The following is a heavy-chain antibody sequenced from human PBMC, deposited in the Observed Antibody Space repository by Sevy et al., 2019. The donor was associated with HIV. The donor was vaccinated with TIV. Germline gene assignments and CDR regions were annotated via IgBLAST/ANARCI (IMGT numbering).Heavy chain of an antibody. CDR3: ARGPYGSGSYYVYYYYYGMDV. D-gene: IGHD3-10*01. Sequence: GGSLRLSCAASGFTFSSYAMHWVRQAPGKGLEWVAVISYDGSNKYYADSVKGRFTISRDNSKSTLYLQMNSLRAEDTAVYYCARGPYGSGSYYVYYYYYGMDVWGQGTTVTVSS. J-gene: IGHJ6*02. CDR2: ISYDGSNK. V-gene: IGHV3-30-3*01. CDR1: GFTFSSYA.